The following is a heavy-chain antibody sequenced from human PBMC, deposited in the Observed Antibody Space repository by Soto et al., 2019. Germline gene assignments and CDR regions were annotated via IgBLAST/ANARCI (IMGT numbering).Heavy chain of an antibody. V-gene: IGHV1-69*01. CDR3: ARVLYYGSGSYSPYGMDV. J-gene: IGHJ6*02. CDR1: GVSFNNNG. D-gene: IGHD3-10*01. CDR2: VSPAFRTS. Sequence: QVQLVQSGAEVKKPGSSVKVSCKTSGVSFNNNGIGWVRQAPGHGLEWMRGVSPAFRTSKYAWKVQGRISSTAVASTGTVNMELSSLTSDDTAQYYCARVLYYGSGSYSPYGMDVWGQGTTVTVSS.